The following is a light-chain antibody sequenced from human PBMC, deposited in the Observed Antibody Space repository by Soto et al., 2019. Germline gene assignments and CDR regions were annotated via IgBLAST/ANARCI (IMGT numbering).Light chain of an antibody. V-gene: IGLV2-14*01. J-gene: IGLJ1*01. CDR1: SSDVGGYNY. CDR3: SSYTSSSTRV. Sequence: QSALTQPASVSGSPGQSITVSCTGTSSDVGGYNYVSWYQQHPGKAPKLIIYEVSHRPSGVSNRFSGSKSDNTASLTISGLQAEDEAAYYCSSYTSSSTRVFGTGTKLTVL. CDR2: EVS.